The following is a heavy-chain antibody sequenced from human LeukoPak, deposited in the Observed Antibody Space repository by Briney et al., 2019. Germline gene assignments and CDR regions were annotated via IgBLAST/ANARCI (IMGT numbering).Heavy chain of an antibody. D-gene: IGHD6-13*01. J-gene: IGHJ4*02. CDR3: ARGYSSSWSFDY. V-gene: IGHV4-39*07. CDR2: IYYSGST. Sequence: SETLSLTCTVSGGSISSSSYYWGWLRQPPGQGLEWIGSIYYSGSTYYNPSLKSRVTISVDTSKNQFSLKLSSVTAADTAVYYCARGYSSSWSFDYWGQGTLVTVSS. CDR1: GGSISSSSYY.